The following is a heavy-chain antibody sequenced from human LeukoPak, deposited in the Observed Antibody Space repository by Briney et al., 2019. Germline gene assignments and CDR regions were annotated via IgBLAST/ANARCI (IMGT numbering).Heavy chain of an antibody. CDR3: ARDSSNWSFDY. Sequence: ASVKVSCKASGYTFTSYHMHWVRQAPGQGLEWMGMIGPSGGSTSYTQKLQGRVIMTRDTSTSTVYMELTSLGSEDTAVYYCARDSSNWSFDYWGQGTLVTVSS. J-gene: IGHJ4*02. CDR2: IGPSGGST. CDR1: GYTFTSYH. V-gene: IGHV1-46*01. D-gene: IGHD6-13*01.